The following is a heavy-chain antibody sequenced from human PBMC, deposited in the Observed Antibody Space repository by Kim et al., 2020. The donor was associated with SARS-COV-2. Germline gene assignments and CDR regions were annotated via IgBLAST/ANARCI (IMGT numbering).Heavy chain of an antibody. Sequence: CAQKFQDRVTITADESTSTAYMELCSLRSEDAAVYYCGRRYSSYDWTFDYWGQGTLVTVSS. CDR3: GRRYSSYDWTFDY. V-gene: IGHV1-69*01. J-gene: IGHJ4*02. D-gene: IGHD5-12*01.